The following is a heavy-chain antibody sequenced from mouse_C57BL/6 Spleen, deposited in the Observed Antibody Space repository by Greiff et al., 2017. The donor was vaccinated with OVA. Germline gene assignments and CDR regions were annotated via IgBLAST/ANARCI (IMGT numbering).Heavy chain of an antibody. CDR1: GYTFTDYY. CDR3: ASRPHSNYVSWFAY. J-gene: IGHJ3*01. CDR2: INPNNGGT. Sequence: VQLQQSGPELVKPGASVKISCKASGYTFTDYYMNWVKQSHGKSLEWIGDINPNNGGTSYNQKFKGKATLTVDKSSSTAYMELRSLTSEDSAVYYCASRPHSNYVSWFAYWGQGTLVTVSA. V-gene: IGHV1-26*01. D-gene: IGHD2-5*01.